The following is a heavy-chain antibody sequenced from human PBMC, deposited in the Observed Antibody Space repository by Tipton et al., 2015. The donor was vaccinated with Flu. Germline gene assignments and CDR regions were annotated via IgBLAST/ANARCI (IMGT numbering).Heavy chain of an antibody. D-gene: IGHD3-10*02. CDR1: GDSIGGAYY. CDR2: IFRTGST. CDR3: ARHTGDSVRGVIDY. Sequence: TLSLTCSVSGDSIGGAYYWGWIRQPPGKGLEWIGNIFRTGSTYHNPSLKSRLTMSVDTSKNQFSLKLSSVTAADTAVYYCARHTGDSVRGVIDYWGQGTLVTVSS. V-gene: IGHV4-38-2*01. J-gene: IGHJ4*02.